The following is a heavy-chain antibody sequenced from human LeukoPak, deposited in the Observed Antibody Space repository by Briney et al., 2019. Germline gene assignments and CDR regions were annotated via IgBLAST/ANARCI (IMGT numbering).Heavy chain of an antibody. Sequence: GGSVTVSCKASGYTFTSYDINWVRQAAGQGLEGMGWMNPNSGNTGYAQKFQGRVTMTTNTSISTAYMELSSLRSEDTAVYYCARGFPPYYYYGMDVWGQGTTVTVSS. J-gene: IGHJ6*02. V-gene: IGHV1-8*01. CDR3: ARGFPPYYYYGMDV. CDR2: MNPNSGNT. CDR1: GYTFTSYD.